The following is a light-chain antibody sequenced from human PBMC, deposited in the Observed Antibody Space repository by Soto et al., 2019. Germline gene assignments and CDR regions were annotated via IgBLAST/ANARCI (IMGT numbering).Light chain of an antibody. J-gene: IGKJ5*01. CDR3: QQTHTVPLT. Sequence: QMTQSPSALSASVGDRVTIACRASQPIGTYLNWYQQKPGEAPKVLIFAASSLRSGVPSRFSGSGYGTDFTLTINNLHPEDAATDYCQQTHTVPLTFGQGTRLEIK. V-gene: IGKV1-39*01. CDR1: QPIGTY. CDR2: AAS.